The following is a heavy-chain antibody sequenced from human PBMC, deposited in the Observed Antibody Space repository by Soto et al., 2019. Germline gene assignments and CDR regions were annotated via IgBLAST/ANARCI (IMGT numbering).Heavy chain of an antibody. J-gene: IGHJ5*02. D-gene: IGHD3-10*01. CDR3: ARHRFSGLGEVNWFGP. CDR2: IYFAGST. Sequence: PSETLSLTCTVSGGSINGYYWSWIRQPPGKGLEWIAYIYFAGSTNYNPSLKSRANISVDTSNNQFSLKLSSVTAADTAIYYCARHRFSGLGEVNWFGPWGQGTLVTVSS. V-gene: IGHV4-59*08. CDR1: GGSINGYY.